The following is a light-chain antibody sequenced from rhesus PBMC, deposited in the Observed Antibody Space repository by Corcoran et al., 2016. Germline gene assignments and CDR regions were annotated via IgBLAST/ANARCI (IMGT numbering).Light chain of an antibody. J-gene: IGKJ2*01. CDR3: QHYFTTPYS. CDR2: EAF. CDR1: KDISND. V-gene: IGKV1-25*01. Sequence: DIQMTQSPSSLSAFVGDRVSITGRASKDISNDLAWYQQKPGEAPKLLIFEAFNLKSGIPSRFSGSGSGSDFTLTISSLRSDDFATYYYQHYFTTPYSFGQGTKVEI.